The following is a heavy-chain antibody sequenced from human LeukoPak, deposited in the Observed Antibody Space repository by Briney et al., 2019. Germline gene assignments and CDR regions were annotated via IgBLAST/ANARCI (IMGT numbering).Heavy chain of an antibody. CDR2: IWYDGSNK. V-gene: IGHV3-33*06. J-gene: IGHJ6*03. Sequence: PGGSLRLSCAASGCTFSSYGMHWVRQAPGKGLEWVAVIWYDGSNKYYADSVKGRFTISRDNSKNTLYLQMNSLRAEDTAVYYCAKDPSTIAAAGMGVYYYMDVWGKGTTVTVSS. CDR3: AKDPSTIAAAGMGVYYYMDV. CDR1: GCTFSSYG. D-gene: IGHD6-13*01.